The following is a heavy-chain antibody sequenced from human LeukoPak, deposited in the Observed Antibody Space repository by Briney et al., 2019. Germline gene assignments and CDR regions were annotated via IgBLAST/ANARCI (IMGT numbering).Heavy chain of an antibody. J-gene: IGHJ4*02. CDR2: INPSGGRT. CDR3: ARGGRDYGDYPFGSD. V-gene: IGHV1-46*01. CDR1: GYTFTSYY. Sequence: ASVKVSCKASGYTFTSYYMHWVRQAPGQGLEWMGIINPSGGRTSYAQKFQGRVTMTRDTSTSTIYIELYSLRSDDTAVYYCARGGRDYGDYPFGSDWGQGTLVTVSS. D-gene: IGHD4-17*01.